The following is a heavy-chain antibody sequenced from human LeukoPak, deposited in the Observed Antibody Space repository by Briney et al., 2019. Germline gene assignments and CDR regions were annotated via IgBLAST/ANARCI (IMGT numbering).Heavy chain of an antibody. J-gene: IGHJ4*02. CDR2: INPNSGGT. V-gene: IGHV1-2*02. CDR1: GYTFTGYY. CDR3: ARSSSGWYPHYLDY. D-gene: IGHD6-19*01. Sequence: ASVKVSCKASGYTFTGYYMHWVRQAPGQGLEWMGWINPNSGGTNYAQKFQGRVTMTRDTSISTAYMELSRLRSDDTAVYYCARSSSGWYPHYLDYWGQGTLVTVSS.